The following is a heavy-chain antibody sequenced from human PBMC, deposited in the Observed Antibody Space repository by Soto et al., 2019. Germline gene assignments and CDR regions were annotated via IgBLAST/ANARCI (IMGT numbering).Heavy chain of an antibody. CDR2: ISYDGRKK. CDR3: ATTFYSGPD. V-gene: IGHV3-30*03. J-gene: IGHJ4*02. D-gene: IGHD5-12*01. CDR1: GFTFSNYG. Sequence: GGSLRLFCAASGFTFSNYGMHWVRQAPGKGLEWVAVISYDGRKKYYADSVKGRFTISRDNPKNTLYLQMHSLRAEDTAVYYCATTFYSGPDCGQGTRVT.